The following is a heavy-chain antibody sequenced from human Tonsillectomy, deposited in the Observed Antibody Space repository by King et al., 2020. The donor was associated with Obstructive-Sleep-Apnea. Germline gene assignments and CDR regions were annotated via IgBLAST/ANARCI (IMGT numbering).Heavy chain of an antibody. CDR2: ISGSGGST. D-gene: IGHD3-10*01. J-gene: IGHJ4*02. V-gene: IGHV3-23*04. CDR3: AKDQDYGSGSYGY. CDR1: GFTFSSYA. Sequence: VQLVESGGGLVQPGGSLRLSCATSGFTFSSYAMSWVRQAPGKRLEWVSAISGSGGSTYYADSVKGRFTISRDNSKNTLYLQMNSLRAEDTAVYYCAKDQDYGSGSYGYWGQGTLVTVSS.